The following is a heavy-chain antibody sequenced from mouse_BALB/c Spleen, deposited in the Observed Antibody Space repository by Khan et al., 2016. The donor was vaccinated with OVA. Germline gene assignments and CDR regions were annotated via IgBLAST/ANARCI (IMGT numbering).Heavy chain of an antibody. D-gene: IGHD1-1*01. Sequence: VQLKDSGPELVKPGASVKVSCKASGYSFTDYNMFWVKQSHGKSLEWIGYIDPYNGGTNHNQRFKGKATLTVDKSSSTAFMHLNSLTSEDSAVYYCALIYYYGSGFDYWGQGTTLTVSS. J-gene: IGHJ2*01. CDR3: ALIYYYGSGFDY. CDR1: GYSFTDYN. CDR2: IDPYNGGT. V-gene: IGHV1S135*01.